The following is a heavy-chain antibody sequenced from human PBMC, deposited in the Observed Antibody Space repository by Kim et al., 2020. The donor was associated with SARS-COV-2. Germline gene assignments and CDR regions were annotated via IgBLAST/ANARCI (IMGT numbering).Heavy chain of an antibody. J-gene: IGHJ5*02. Sequence: SVKGRFTTSRDNARNSLYLQMNSLRAEDTAVYYCARNGRAAAGKLNWFDPWGQGTLVTVSS. D-gene: IGHD6-13*01. CDR3: ARNGRAAAGKLNWFDP. V-gene: IGHV3-11*03.